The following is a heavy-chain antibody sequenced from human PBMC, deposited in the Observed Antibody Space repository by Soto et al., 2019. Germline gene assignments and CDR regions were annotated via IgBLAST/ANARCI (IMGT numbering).Heavy chain of an antibody. CDR1: GFSLSTSGMC. D-gene: IGHD3-9*01. CDR2: IDWDDDK. V-gene: IGHV2-70*01. Sequence: LVNPTPTLTLTFTFSGFSLSTSGMCVSWIRQPPGKALEWLALIDWDDDKYYSTSLKTRLTISKDTSKNQVVLTMTNMDPVDTATYYCARIRKIDWLFEGLDPWGQGTLVTVSS. CDR3: ARIRKIDWLFEGLDP. J-gene: IGHJ5*02.